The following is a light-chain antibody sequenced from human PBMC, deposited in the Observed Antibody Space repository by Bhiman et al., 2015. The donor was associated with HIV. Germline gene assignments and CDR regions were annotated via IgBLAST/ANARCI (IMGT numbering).Light chain of an antibody. CDR3: QVWDSSSDHPL. Sequence: GSVAPGKTARITCGGSNIGSKTVHWYQQKPGQAPVLVIYYDTDRPSGIPERFSGSNSGNTATLTISRVEAGDEADYYCQVWDSSSDHPLFGGGAKLTVL. J-gene: IGLJ3*02. V-gene: IGLV3-21*04. CDR1: NIGSKT. CDR2: YDT.